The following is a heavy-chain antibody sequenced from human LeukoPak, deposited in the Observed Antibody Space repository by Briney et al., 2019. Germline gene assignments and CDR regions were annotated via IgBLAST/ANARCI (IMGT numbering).Heavy chain of an antibody. CDR1: GFIFSSYG. CDR3: AKLSGMYYYDSSGYLSDAFDI. V-gene: IGHV3-30*18. D-gene: IGHD3-22*01. CDR2: ISYDGSNK. J-gene: IGHJ3*02. Sequence: GGSLRLSCAASGFIFSSYGMHWVRQAPGKGLEWVAVISYDGSNKYYADSVKGRFTISRDNSRNTLYLRMNSLRAEDTAVYYCAKLSGMYYYDSSGYLSDAFDIWGQGTMVTVSS.